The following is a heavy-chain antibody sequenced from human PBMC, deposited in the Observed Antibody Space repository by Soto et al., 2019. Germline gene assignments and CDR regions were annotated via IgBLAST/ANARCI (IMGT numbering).Heavy chain of an antibody. V-gene: IGHV4-59*01. J-gene: IGHJ5*02. CDR3: ARDLRGGWFDP. Sequence: SETLSLTCSVSGDSMRSYHWSWIRQPPGKGLEWIGHIYYNGTTKYNPSFKSRVTISLDTSNYQFSLKLTSVTSADTAVYYCARDLRGGWFDPWGQGALVTVSS. D-gene: IGHD3-10*01. CDR2: IYYNGTT. CDR1: GDSMRSYH.